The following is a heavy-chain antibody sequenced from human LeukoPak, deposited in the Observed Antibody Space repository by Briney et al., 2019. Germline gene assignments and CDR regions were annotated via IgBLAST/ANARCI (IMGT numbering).Heavy chain of an antibody. CDR2: IYHSGST. CDR1: GGSPSSSNW. J-gene: IGHJ3*02. D-gene: IGHD3-10*01. CDR3: ARDVNPYYYGSGRNGKAFDI. Sequence: SETLSLTCAVSGGSPSSSNWWSWVRQPPGKGLEWIGEIYHSGSTNYNPSLKSRVTISVDKSKNQFSLKLSSVTAADTAVYYCARDVNPYYYGSGRNGKAFDIWGQGTMVTVSS. V-gene: IGHV4-4*02.